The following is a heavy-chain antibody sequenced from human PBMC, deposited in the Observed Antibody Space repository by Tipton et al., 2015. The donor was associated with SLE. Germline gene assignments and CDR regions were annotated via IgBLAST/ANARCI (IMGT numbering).Heavy chain of an antibody. CDR2: ISYDGSNK. CDR1: GFTFSSYG. V-gene: IGHV3-30*18. D-gene: IGHD3-22*01. Sequence: RSLRLSCAASGFTFSSYGMHWVRQAPGKGLEWVAVISYDGSNKYYADSVKGRFTISRDNSKNTLYLQMNSLRAEDTAVYYCAKVEYDSSGPYFQHWGQGTLVTVSS. CDR3: AKVEYDSSGPYFQH. J-gene: IGHJ1*01.